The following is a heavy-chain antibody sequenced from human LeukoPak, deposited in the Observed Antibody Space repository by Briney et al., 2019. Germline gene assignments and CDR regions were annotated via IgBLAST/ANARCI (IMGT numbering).Heavy chain of an antibody. D-gene: IGHD2-2*01. CDR2: ISSSSSYI. CDR1: GFTFSSYS. J-gene: IGHJ4*02. Sequence: GGSLRLSCAASGFTFSSYSMNWVRQAPGKGLEWVSSISSSSSYIYYADSVKGRFTISRDNAKNSLYLQMSSLRAEDTAVYYCARDWGNIVVGIAASRDYWGQGTLVTVSS. V-gene: IGHV3-21*01. CDR3: ARDWGNIVVGIAASRDY.